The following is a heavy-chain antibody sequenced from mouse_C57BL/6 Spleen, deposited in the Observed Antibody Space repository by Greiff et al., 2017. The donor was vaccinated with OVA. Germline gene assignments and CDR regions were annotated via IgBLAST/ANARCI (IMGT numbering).Heavy chain of an antibody. CDR2: IDPGDGGT. V-gene: IGHV1-72*01. Sequence: QVQLQPPGAELVKPGASVKLSCKASGYAFTSYWMHWVKQRPGRGLEWIGRIDPGDGGTKYNGKFKGKATLTADKSSSTAYMQLSSLTSEDSAVYYCAREGENYGMDYWGQGTSVTVSS. CDR3: AREGENYGMDY. CDR1: GYAFTSYW. J-gene: IGHJ4*01.